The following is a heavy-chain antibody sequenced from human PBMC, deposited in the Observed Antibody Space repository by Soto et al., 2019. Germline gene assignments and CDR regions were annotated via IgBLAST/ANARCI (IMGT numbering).Heavy chain of an antibody. V-gene: IGHV3-30-3*01. CDR1: GFTFSSYA. CDR3: VRDKSPYSSGWHNRHFDY. D-gene: IGHD6-19*01. J-gene: IGHJ4*02. CDR2: ISYDGSNK. Sequence: QVQLVESGGGVVQPGRSLRLSCAASGFTFSSYAMHWVRQAPGKGLEWVAVISYDGSNKYYADSVKGRFTISRDNSKTXXLQMNSRSAEDTAVYYCVRDKSPYSSGWHNRHFDYWGQGPLVTVSS.